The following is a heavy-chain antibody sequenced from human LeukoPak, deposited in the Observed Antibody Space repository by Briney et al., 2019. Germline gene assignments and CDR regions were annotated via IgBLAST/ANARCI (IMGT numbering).Heavy chain of an antibody. CDR2: INPDSGGT. CDR1: GYTFTGYY. D-gene: IGHD1-26*01. J-gene: IGHJ4*02. V-gene: IGHV1-2*06. CDR3: ARIALGGVDY. Sequence: ASVKVSCKASGYTFTGYYIHWMRQAPGQGLEWMGRINPDSGGTNYAQKFQGRVTMTRDTSTSTVYMELSSLRSEDTAVYYCARIALGGVDYWGQGTLVTVSS.